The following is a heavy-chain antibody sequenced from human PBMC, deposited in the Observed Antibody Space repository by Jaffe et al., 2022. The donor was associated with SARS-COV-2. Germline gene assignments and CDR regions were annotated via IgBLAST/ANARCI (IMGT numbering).Heavy chain of an antibody. CDR2: IKQDGSEK. CDR1: GFTFSNYW. J-gene: IGHJ4*02. Sequence: EVQLVESGGGLVQPGGSLRLSCEASGFTFSNYWMNWVRQAPGKGLEWVANIKQDGSEKNYVDSVKGRFTISRDNAKSSLYLQMNSLRAEDTAVYYCARAPGLERRGYWGQGTRVTVSS. V-gene: IGHV3-7*01. D-gene: IGHD1-1*01. CDR3: ARAPGLERRGY.